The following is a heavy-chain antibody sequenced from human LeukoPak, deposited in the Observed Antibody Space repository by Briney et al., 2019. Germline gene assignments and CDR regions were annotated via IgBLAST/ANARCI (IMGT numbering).Heavy chain of an antibody. Sequence: SETLSLTCTVSGGSISSSSYYWGWIRQPPGKGLEWIGSLYYSGSTYYNPSLKSRVTISVDASKNQFSLKLSSVTAADTAVYYCARGYSSSWLTLGYWGQGTLVTVSS. D-gene: IGHD6-13*01. CDR3: ARGYSSSWLTLGY. V-gene: IGHV4-39*07. CDR1: GGSISSSSYY. CDR2: LYYSGST. J-gene: IGHJ4*02.